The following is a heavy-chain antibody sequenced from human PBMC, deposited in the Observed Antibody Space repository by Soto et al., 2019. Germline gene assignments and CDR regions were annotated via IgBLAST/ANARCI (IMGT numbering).Heavy chain of an antibody. CDR1: GFTFSGYW. CDR3: VRSREGYNLVADY. V-gene: IGHV3-74*01. D-gene: IGHD5-12*01. J-gene: IGHJ4*02. CDR2: INGDGTTT. Sequence: EAQLVESGGGLVQPGGSLRLSCAASGFTFSGYWMHWVRQAPESGLVWVSRINGDGTTTHYADSVKGRFTISRDNAKNTLYLQMNSLRAEGTAVYSCVRSREGYNLVADYWGQGTLVTVSS.